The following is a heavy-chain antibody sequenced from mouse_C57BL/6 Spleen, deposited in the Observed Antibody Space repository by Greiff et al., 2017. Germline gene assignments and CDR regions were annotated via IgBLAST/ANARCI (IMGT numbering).Heavy chain of an antibody. CDR3: ARHGYDYYAMDY. D-gene: IGHD2-2*01. Sequence: EVKLMESGGGLVQPGESLKLSCESYEYEFPSHDMSWVRKTPEKRLELVAAINSDGGSTYYPDTMERRFIISRDNTKKTLYLQMSSLRSEDTALYYCARHGYDYYAMDYWGQGTSVTVSS. CDR1: EYEFPSHD. CDR2: INSDGGST. V-gene: IGHV5-2*01. J-gene: IGHJ4*01.